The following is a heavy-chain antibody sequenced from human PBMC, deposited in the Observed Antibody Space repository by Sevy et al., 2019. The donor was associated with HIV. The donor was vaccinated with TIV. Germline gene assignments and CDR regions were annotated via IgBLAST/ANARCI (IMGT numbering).Heavy chain of an antibody. CDR1: GFTFSSYA. V-gene: IGHV3-23*01. J-gene: IGHJ4*02. D-gene: IGHD2-21*01. CDR2: ISGSADYT. CDR3: AKEGSEHSDSDY. Sequence: GGSLRLSCVTSGFTFSSYAMSWVRQTPGKGLEWVSGISGSADYTYYADSVKGRFTISRDNSKNTLYLQMNGLRAEDTAVYYCAKEGSEHSDSDYWGQGTLVTVSS.